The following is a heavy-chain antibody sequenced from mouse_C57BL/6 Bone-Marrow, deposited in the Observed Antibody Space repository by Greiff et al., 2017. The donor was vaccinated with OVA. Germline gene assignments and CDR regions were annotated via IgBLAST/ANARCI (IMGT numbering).Heavy chain of an antibody. CDR1: GYTFTRYG. CDR3: ARSGITTGSY. D-gene: IGHD1-1*01. Sequence: VKLVESGAELARPGASVKLSCKASGYTFTRYGISWVKQRTGQGLEWIGEIYPRSGNTYYNEKFKGKATLTADKSSSTAYMELRSLTSEDAAVYFCARSGITTGSYWGQGTLVTVSA. V-gene: IGHV1-81*01. CDR2: IYPRSGNT. J-gene: IGHJ3*01.